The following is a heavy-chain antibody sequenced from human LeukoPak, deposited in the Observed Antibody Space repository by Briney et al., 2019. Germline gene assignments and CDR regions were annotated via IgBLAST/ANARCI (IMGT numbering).Heavy chain of an antibody. CDR2: IRSKANSYAT. V-gene: IGHV3-73*01. Sequence: GGSLRLSCAASGFTFSGSAMHWVRQASGKGLEWVGRIRSKANSYATAYAASVKGRFTISRDDSKNTAYLQMNSLKTEDTAVYYCTVSLDSDIVVVPAAPHFQHWGQGTLVTVSS. J-gene: IGHJ1*01. CDR1: GFTFSGSA. CDR3: TVSLDSDIVVVPAAPHFQH. D-gene: IGHD2-2*01.